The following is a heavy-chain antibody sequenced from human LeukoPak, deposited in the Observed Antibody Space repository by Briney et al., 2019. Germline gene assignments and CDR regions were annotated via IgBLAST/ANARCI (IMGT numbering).Heavy chain of an antibody. D-gene: IGHD1-26*01. CDR1: GGSFSGYY. J-gene: IGHJ4*02. CDR2: INHSGST. Sequence: PSETLSLTCAVYGGSFSGYYWSWIRQPPGKGLEWIGEINHSGSTNYNPSLKSRVTISVDTSKNQFSLKLSSVTAADTAVYYCARGTGTGIVGATDFDYWGQGTLVTVSS. V-gene: IGHV4-34*01. CDR3: ARGTGTGIVGATDFDY.